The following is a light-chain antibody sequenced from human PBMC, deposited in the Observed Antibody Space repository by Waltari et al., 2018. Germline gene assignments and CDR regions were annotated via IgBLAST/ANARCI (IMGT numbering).Light chain of an antibody. CDR2: NVS. CDR1: SGDVGASHY. Sequence: QSALTQPRSVSASPGQSVTISCSGTSGDVGASHYVAWIQQHPGKAPKVMIFNVSQRPSGVPDRFSGSKSGHPACLGISGLQAEDEADYYCWSFTGSYWMFGGGTRLTVL. V-gene: IGLV2-11*01. J-gene: IGLJ3*02. CDR3: WSFTGSYWM.